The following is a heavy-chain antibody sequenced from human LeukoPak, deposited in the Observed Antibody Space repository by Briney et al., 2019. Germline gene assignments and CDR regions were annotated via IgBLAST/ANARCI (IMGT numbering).Heavy chain of an antibody. Sequence: SETLSLTCTVSGGSISSSSYYWGWIRQPPGKGLEWIGSIYYSGSTYYNPSLKSRVTISVDTSKNQFSLKLSSVTAADTAVYYCARHLDIVVVPAAISLDYWGQGTLVTVSS. CDR3: ARHLDIVVVPAAISLDY. D-gene: IGHD2-2*03. CDR1: GGSISSSSYY. J-gene: IGHJ4*02. CDR2: IYYSGST. V-gene: IGHV4-39*01.